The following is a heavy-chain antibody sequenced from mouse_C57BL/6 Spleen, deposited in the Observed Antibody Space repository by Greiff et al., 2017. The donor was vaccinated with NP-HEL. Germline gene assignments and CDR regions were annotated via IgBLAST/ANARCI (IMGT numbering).Heavy chain of an antibody. CDR3: ARRIYYDYDEGYAMDY. CDR2: IDPSDSYT. Sequence: QVQLQQPGAELVRPGTSVKLSCKASGYTFTSYWMHWVKQRPGQGLEWIGVIDPSDSYTNYNQKFKGKATLTVDTSSSTAYMQLSSLTSEDSAVYYCARRIYYDYDEGYAMDYWGQGTSVTVSS. CDR1: GYTFTSYW. V-gene: IGHV1-59*01. D-gene: IGHD2-4*01. J-gene: IGHJ4*01.